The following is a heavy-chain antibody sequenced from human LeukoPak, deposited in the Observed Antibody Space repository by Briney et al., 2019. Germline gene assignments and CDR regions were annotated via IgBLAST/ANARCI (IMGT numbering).Heavy chain of an antibody. CDR2: FNPNSGGT. CDR1: GYTFTGYY. Sequence: ASVKVSCMASGYTFTGYYMHWVRQAPGQGLEWMGWFNPNSGGTNYAQKFQGRVTMTRDTCISTAYMELSRLRSDDTAVYYCAREVLVVAAPYYFDYWGQGTLVTVSS. V-gene: IGHV1-2*02. CDR3: AREVLVVAAPYYFDY. D-gene: IGHD2-15*01. J-gene: IGHJ4*02.